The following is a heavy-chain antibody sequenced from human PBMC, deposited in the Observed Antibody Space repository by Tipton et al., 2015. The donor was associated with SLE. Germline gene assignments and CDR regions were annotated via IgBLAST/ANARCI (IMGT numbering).Heavy chain of an antibody. Sequence: TLSLTCTVSGGSISSSSYYWGWIRQPPGKGLEWIGNSDYRGSTYYNPSLKSRVTISVDTSKNQFSLKLSSVTAADTAVYYCASDNYVFDYWGQGTLFTVSS. CDR3: ASDNYVFDY. V-gene: IGHV4-39*07. J-gene: IGHJ4*02. CDR1: GGSISSSSYY. D-gene: IGHD4-11*01. CDR2: SDYRGST.